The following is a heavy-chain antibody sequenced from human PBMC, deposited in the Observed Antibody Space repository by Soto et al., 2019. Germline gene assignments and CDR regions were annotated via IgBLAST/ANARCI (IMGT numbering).Heavy chain of an antibody. CDR1: GFTFSSYG. CDR2: ISYDGSNK. V-gene: IGHV3-30*18. Sequence: PGGSLRLSCAASGFTFSSYGMHWVRQAPGKGLEWVAVISYDGSNKYYADSVKGRFTISRDNSKNTLYLQMNSLRAEDTAVYYCAKPPFGQQQLWVQLDYWGQGTLVTVSS. J-gene: IGHJ4*02. CDR3: AKPPFGQQQLWVQLDY. D-gene: IGHD6-13*01.